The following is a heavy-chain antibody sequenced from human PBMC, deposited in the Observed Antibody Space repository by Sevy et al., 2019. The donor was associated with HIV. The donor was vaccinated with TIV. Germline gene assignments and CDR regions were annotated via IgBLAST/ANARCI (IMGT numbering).Heavy chain of an antibody. V-gene: IGHV3-7*03. D-gene: IGHD1-1*01. CDR3: VRAGALVELDHFDR. Sequence: GGSLRLSCATSEFTFSRYWMTWVRQAPGKGLEWVVYINQDGSQKSYADSVKGRFTISRDNSKNSLFLQMNTLRAEDTAGDYCVRAGALVELDHFDRWGQGTLVTVSS. CDR1: EFTFSRYW. J-gene: IGHJ4*02. CDR2: INQDGSQK.